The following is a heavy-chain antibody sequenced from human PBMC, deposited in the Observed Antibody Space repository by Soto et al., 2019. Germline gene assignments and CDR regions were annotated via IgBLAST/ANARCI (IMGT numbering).Heavy chain of an antibody. Sequence: GASVKVSCKASGGTFSSYAISWVRQAPGQGLEWMGGIIPIFGTANYAQKFRGRVTITADESTSTAYMELSSLRSEDTAVYYCARDPHHWNYLPPEPRPNCFDPWGQGTLVTVSS. J-gene: IGHJ5*02. CDR3: ARDPHHWNYLPPEPRPNCFDP. CDR1: GGTFSSYA. D-gene: IGHD1-7*01. V-gene: IGHV1-69*13. CDR2: IIPIFGTA.